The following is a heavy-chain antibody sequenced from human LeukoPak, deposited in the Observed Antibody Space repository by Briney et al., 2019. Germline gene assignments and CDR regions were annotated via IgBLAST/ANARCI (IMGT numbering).Heavy chain of an antibody. Sequence: PGGSLRLSCAASGFTFSSFWMHWGRQAPGKGLVWVSRINPDGSDTTYADSVKGRFTISRDNAKNTLYPQMSSLRAEDTAVYYCGRDTWGTFDYWGQGALVTVSS. J-gene: IGHJ4*02. V-gene: IGHV3-74*01. CDR2: INPDGSDT. CDR3: GRDTWGTFDY. D-gene: IGHD7-27*01. CDR1: GFTFSSFW.